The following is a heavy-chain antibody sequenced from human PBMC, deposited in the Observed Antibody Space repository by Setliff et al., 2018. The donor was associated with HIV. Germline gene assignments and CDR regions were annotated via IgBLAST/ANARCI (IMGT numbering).Heavy chain of an antibody. J-gene: IGHJ4*02. CDR1: GFTFSGAE. CDR2: IRSKADKYAT. CDR3: ASSRPPDDSSGFLDH. Sequence: GGSLRLSCAASGFTFSGAEIHWVRQASGKGLEWVGRIRSKADKYATDYGASAKGRFIISRDDSKKTAYLQMSSLRAEDTAIYYCASSRPPDDSSGFLDHWGQGTLVTVSS. D-gene: IGHD3-22*01. V-gene: IGHV3-73*01.